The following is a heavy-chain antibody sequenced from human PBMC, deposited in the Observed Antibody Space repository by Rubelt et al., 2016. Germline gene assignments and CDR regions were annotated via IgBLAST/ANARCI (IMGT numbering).Heavy chain of an antibody. J-gene: IGHJ4*02. CDR2: IYYSGGT. CDR3: ARGLDSTKTGAD. CDR1: GGSISTYY. Sequence: QVQLQESGPGLVKPSETLSLTCTVSGGSISTYYWSWIRQPPGKGLEWIGYIYYSGGTNYNPSLKSRVTISVDTSQGQFSLKLGCGTAADTAVYYCARGLDSTKTGADWGQGTLVTVSS. V-gene: IGHV4-59*08. D-gene: IGHD3-10*01.